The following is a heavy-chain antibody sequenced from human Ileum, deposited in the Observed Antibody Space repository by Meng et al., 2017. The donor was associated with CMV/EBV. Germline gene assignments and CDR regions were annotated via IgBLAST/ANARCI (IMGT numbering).Heavy chain of an antibody. V-gene: IGHV3-23*01. CDR3: AKSPVDTAMDLDE. D-gene: IGHD5-18*01. Sequence: GASLKISCSASGFTFSSFAMTWVRQAPGKGLEWVSTIDSSDRTYYADSVRGRFTISRDNSMNTLHLQMNSLRAEDTAVYYCAKSPVDTAMDLDEWSQETLVTVSS. CDR2: IDSSDRT. J-gene: IGHJ4*02. CDR1: GFTFSSFA.